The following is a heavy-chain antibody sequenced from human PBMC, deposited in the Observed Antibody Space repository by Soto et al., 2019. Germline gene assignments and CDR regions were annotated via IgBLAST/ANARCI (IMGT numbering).Heavy chain of an antibody. CDR3: ARAGYCSGGSCYSLYYFDY. CDR2: IYYSGST. J-gene: IGHJ4*02. Sequence: QVQLQESGPGLVKPSQTLSLTCTVSGGSISSGGYYWSWIRQHPGKGLEWIGYIYYSGSTYYNPSLKSRVTISVDPXXNXFXQKLSSVTAADPAVYYCARAGYCSGGSCYSLYYFDYWGQGTLVTVSS. V-gene: IGHV4-31*03. D-gene: IGHD2-15*01. CDR1: GGSISSGGYY.